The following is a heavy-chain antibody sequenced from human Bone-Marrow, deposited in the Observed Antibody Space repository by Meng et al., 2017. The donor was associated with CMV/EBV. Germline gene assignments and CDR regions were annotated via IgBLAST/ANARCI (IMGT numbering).Heavy chain of an antibody. D-gene: IGHD1-20*01. Sequence: GGSLRLSCAASGFAFNNYGLHWIRQAPGKGLEWVALIPYDDSNKYYAESVKGRFTISRDISKSTLYLQMNSLRPEDTAVYYCARVGTVTGSLCFDLWGRGTLVTVSS. J-gene: IGHJ2*01. CDR2: IPYDDSNK. CDR3: ARVGTVTGSLCFDL. V-gene: IGHV3-30-3*01. CDR1: GFAFNNYG.